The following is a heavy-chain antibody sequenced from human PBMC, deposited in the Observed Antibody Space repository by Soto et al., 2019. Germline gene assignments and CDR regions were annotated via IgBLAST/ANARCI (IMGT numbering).Heavy chain of an antibody. CDR2: ISYDGSNK. CDR3: AADVDTAMVFSY. Sequence: GGSLRLSCAASGFTFSSYAMHWVRQAPGRGLEWVAVISYDGSNKYYADSVKGRFTISRDNSKTTLYLQMNSLRAEDTAVYYCAADVDTAMVFSYWGQGTLVTVSS. J-gene: IGHJ4*02. D-gene: IGHD5-18*01. CDR1: GFTFSSYA. V-gene: IGHV3-30-3*01.